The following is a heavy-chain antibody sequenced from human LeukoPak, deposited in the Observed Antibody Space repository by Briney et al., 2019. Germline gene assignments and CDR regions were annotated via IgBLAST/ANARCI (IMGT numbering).Heavy chain of an antibody. CDR1: GFTVSSNY. CDR2: IYSGGST. D-gene: IGHD3-3*01. V-gene: IGHV3-53*04. Sequence: GGSLRLSCAASGFTVSSNYMSWVRQAPGKGLEWVSVIYSGGSTYYADSVKGRFTISRHNSKNTLYLQMNSLRAEDTAVYYCAKLGSLRFLEWFPLGAFDIWGQGTMVTVSS. CDR3: AKLGSLRFLEWFPLGAFDI. J-gene: IGHJ3*02.